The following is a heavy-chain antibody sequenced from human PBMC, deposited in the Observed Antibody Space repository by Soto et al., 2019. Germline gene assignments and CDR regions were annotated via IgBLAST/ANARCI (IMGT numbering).Heavy chain of an antibody. V-gene: IGHV4-4*07. D-gene: IGHD4-17*01. CDR3: ARDGLPYFDY. J-gene: IGHJ4*02. CDR1: GGSISSYY. Sequence: QVQLQESGPGLVKPSETLSLTCTVSGGSISSYYWCWIRQPAGKGLEWIGRIYTTGSTNYNPSLRSRVTMSVDTSKNQFSLKLSSVTAADAAVYYCARDGLPYFDYWGKGTLVTVSS. CDR2: IYTTGST.